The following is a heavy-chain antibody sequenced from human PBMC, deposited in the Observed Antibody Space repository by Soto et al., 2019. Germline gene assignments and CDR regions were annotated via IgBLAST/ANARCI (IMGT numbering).Heavy chain of an antibody. V-gene: IGHV4-34*01. CDR3: ARDLGGSSGNY. D-gene: IGHD2-15*01. J-gene: IGHJ4*02. CDR1: GGSFSGYY. Sequence: QVQLQQWGAGLLKPSETLSLTCAVYGGSFSGYYWSWIRQPPGKGLEWIGEINHSGSTNYNPSLKSRVTISVDTSKNQFSLKLSSVTAADTAVYYCARDLGGSSGNYWGQGTLVTVSS. CDR2: INHSGST.